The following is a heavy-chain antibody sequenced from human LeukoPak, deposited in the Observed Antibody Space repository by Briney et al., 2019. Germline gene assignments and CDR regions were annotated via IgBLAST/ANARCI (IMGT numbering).Heavy chain of an antibody. D-gene: IGHD3-16*01. J-gene: IGHJ6*03. CDR2: ISYDGSNK. V-gene: IGHV3-30*18. Sequence: PGVSLRLSCAASGFTFSSYGMHWVRQAPGKGLEWVAVISYDGSNKYYADSVKGRFTISRDNSKNTLYLQMNSLRAEDTAVYYCAKVGSSHYYYYYYMDVWGKGTTVTVSS. CDR3: AKVGSSHYYYYYYMDV. CDR1: GFTFSSYG.